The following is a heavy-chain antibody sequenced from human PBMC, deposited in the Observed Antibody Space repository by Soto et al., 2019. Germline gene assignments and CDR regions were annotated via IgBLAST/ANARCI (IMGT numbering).Heavy chain of an antibody. CDR3: ARDRGSYALDY. D-gene: IGHD1-26*01. CDR2: INNGNT. Sequence: QVQLVQSGAEVKKPGASVKVSCKASGYTFTSYGITWVRQAPGQGLEWMGWINNGNTNYAQKLQGRVTMTTDTSTSTAYMELRSLRSDDTAVYYCARDRGSYALDYWGQGTLVTVSS. J-gene: IGHJ4*02. CDR1: GYTFTSYG. V-gene: IGHV1-18*01.